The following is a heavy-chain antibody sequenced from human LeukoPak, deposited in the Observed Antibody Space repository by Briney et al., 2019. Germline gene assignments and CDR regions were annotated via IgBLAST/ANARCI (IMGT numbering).Heavy chain of an antibody. V-gene: IGHV3-30*02. CDR1: GFTFSSYG. J-gene: IGHJ6*02. CDR2: IRYDGSNK. Sequence: GGSLRLSCAASGFTFSSYGMHWVRQAPGKGREWLAFIRYDGSNKYYADSVKGRFTISRDNSKNTLYLQMNSLRAEATAVYYCAKEVAHYYYYGMAVWGQGTTVTASS. D-gene: IGHD5-12*01. CDR3: AKEVAHYYYYGMAV.